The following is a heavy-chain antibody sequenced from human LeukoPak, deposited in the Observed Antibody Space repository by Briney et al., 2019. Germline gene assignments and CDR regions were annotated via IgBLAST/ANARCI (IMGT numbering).Heavy chain of an antibody. Sequence: YPSETLSLTCTVSGYSISSGYYWSWIRQPPGKGLEWIGEINHSGSTNYNPSLKSRVTISVDTSKNQFSLKLSSVTAADTAVYYCARVVSGSYKRRRGWFDPWGQGTLVTVSS. CDR2: INHSGST. CDR1: GYSISSGYY. J-gene: IGHJ5*02. D-gene: IGHD1-26*01. V-gene: IGHV4-38-2*02. CDR3: ARVVSGSYKRRRGWFDP.